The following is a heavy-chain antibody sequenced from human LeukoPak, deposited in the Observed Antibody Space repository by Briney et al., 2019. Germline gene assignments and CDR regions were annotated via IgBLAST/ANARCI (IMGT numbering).Heavy chain of an antibody. CDR2: ISYDGSNK. V-gene: IGHV3-30-3*01. J-gene: IGHJ4*02. CDR1: GFTFSSYA. D-gene: IGHD3-22*01. Sequence: GGSLRLSCAASGFTFSSYAMHWVRQAPGKGLEWVAVISYDGSNKYYADSVKGRSTISRDNSKNTLYLQMNSLRAEDTAVYYCARDYYDSSGYFDYWGQGTLVTVSS. CDR3: ARDYYDSSGYFDY.